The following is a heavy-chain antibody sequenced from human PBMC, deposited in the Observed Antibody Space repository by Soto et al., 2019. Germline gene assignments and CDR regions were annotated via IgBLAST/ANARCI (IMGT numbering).Heavy chain of an antibody. Sequence: GSLRLSCSASVFTFSTYDVHWVRQAPAKGLEFVAGISPNGAATYYADPVKGRSTISRDNSKNTLYLQMSSLTPDDTAVYYCVNLTDYWGLGTLVTVSS. D-gene: IGHD3-9*01. CDR2: ISPNGAAT. V-gene: IGHV3-64D*06. CDR1: VFTFSTYD. J-gene: IGHJ4*02. CDR3: VNLTDY.